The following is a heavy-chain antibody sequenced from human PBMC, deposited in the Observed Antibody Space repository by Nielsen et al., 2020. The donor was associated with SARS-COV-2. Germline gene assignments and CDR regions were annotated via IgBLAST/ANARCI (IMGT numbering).Heavy chain of an antibody. CDR3: ARHTLLYGSGSYYYYYGMDV. J-gene: IGHJ6*02. Sequence: WLRQPPGKGLEWIGYIYYSGSTYYNPSLKSRVTISVDTSKNQFSLKLSSVTAADTAVYYCARHTLLYGSGSYYYYYGMDVWGQGTTVTVSS. V-gene: IGHV4-30-4*01. D-gene: IGHD3-10*01. CDR2: IYYSGST.